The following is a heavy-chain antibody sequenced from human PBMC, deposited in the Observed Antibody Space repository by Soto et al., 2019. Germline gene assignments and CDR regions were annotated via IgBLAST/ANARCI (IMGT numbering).Heavy chain of an antibody. Sequence: AGPTLVNPTQTLTLTCTFSGSSLRPIGMCGSWILRPPGQALEWLALIDWVQDNDSITSLKTRHTISKDTSKNKVALTMTNNDPVDTATYYCAXLRVPTVPRYYYCGMDVWGQGTTVTVSS. V-gene: IGHV2-70*01. J-gene: IGHJ6*02. D-gene: IGHD4-4*01. CDR3: AXLRVPTVPRYYYCGMDV. CDR2: IDWVQDN. CDR1: GSSLRPIGMC.